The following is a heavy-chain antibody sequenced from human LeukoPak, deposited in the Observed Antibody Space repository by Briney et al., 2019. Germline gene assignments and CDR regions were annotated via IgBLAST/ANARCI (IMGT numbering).Heavy chain of an antibody. CDR2: IYYSGST. J-gene: IGHJ4*02. Sequence: SETLSFTCTVSGGSISSYYWSWIRQPPGKGLEWIGYIYYSGSTNYNPSLKSRVTISVDTSKNQFSLKLSSVTAADTAVYYCARGFNDYVWGSYRDEYYFDYWGQGTLVTVSS. CDR3: ARGFNDYVWGSYRDEYYFDY. CDR1: GGSISSYY. D-gene: IGHD3-16*02. V-gene: IGHV4-59*01.